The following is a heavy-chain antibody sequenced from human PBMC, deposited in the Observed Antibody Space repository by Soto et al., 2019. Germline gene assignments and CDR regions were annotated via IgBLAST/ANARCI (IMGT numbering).Heavy chain of an antibody. CDR3: ARVLGYCSSTSCYRRDY. J-gene: IGHJ4*02. D-gene: IGHD2-2*02. CDR1: GYSFTSYW. V-gene: IGHV5-10-1*01. Sequence: PGESLKISCKGSGYSFTSYWISWVRQMPGKGLEWMGRIDPSDSYTNYSPSFQGHVTISADKSISTAYLQWSSLKASDTAMYYCARVLGYCSSTSCYRRDYWGEGTLVTAPQ. CDR2: IDPSDSYT.